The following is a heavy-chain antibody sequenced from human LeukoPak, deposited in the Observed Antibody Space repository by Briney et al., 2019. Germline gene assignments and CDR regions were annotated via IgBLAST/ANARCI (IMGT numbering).Heavy chain of an antibody. CDR2: MNSDGSST. CDR1: GFTFSSYW. V-gene: IGHV3-74*01. CDR3: ARGAPYCGGDCYFDY. Sequence: PGGSLRLSCAASGFTFSSYWMHWVRQAPGKGLLWVSSMNSDGSSTSYADSVKGRFTISRDDAKNTLYLQMNSLRAEDTAVYYCARGAPYCGGDCYFDYWGQGTLVTVSS. J-gene: IGHJ4*02. D-gene: IGHD2-21*02.